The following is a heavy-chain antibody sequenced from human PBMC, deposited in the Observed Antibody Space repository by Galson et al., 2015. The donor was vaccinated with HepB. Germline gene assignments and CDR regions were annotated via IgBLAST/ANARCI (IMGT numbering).Heavy chain of an antibody. CDR1: GFTFSTYA. CDR3: AKVERGYSHRRSFRGHFDY. Sequence: SLRLSCAASGFTFSTYAMSWVRQAPGKGLEWVSGISVRGGRTFSAASGKGGLTFSGAIPRTTLYRQMTGLRAEDTAVYYCAKVERGYSHRRSFRGHFDYWGQGTLVTVSS. V-gene: IGHV3-23*01. CDR2: ISVRGGRT. J-gene: IGHJ4*02. D-gene: IGHD5-18*01.